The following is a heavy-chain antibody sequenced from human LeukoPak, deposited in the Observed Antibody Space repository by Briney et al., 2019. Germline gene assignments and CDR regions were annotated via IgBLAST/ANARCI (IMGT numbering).Heavy chain of an antibody. D-gene: IGHD1-26*01. CDR2: ISSSGDKT. Sequence: GGSLRLSCGASGFTFTKYAMSWVRQGPGKGLEWFSAISSSGDKTHYVDSVKGRFTISRDNSRNTVYLQMNSLRVEDAALYYCAKGLEPATDVKQTFDFWGQGALVTVSS. CDR3: AKGLEPATDVKQTFDF. V-gene: IGHV3-23*01. J-gene: IGHJ4*02. CDR1: GFTFTKYA.